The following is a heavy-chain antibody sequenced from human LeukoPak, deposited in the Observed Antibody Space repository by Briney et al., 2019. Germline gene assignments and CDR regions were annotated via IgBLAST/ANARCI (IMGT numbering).Heavy chain of an antibody. J-gene: IGHJ4*02. D-gene: IGHD3-10*01. Sequence: GGSLRLSCGASGFTFSSYAMSWVRQAPGKGLEWVSAVSDSGGNTYYADSVKGRFTISRDNSKNTLYLQMYSLRAEDTAVYYCAKDNNYYGSGSSSFDYWGQGTLVTVSS. CDR2: VSDSGGNT. V-gene: IGHV3-23*01. CDR1: GFTFSSYA. CDR3: AKDNNYYGSGSSSFDY.